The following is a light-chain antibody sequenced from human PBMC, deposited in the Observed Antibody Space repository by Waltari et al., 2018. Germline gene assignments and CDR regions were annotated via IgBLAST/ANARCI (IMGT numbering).Light chain of an antibody. J-gene: IGKJ2*01. V-gene: IGKV1-5*03. CDR1: QNINNW. CDR2: KAS. CDR3: QQYNSESYT. Sequence: DIQMTQSPSTLAASVADRITITCRARQNINNWLAWYQQKPGKAPKLLIQKASTLESGVPSRFSGSGSGTEFTLTVSSLQPDDSATYFCQQYNSESYTFGQGTKLEIK.